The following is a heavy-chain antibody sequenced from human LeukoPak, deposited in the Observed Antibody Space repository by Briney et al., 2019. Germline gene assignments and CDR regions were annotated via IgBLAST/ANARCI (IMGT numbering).Heavy chain of an antibody. Sequence: GGSLRLSCAASGFTFSSYAMNWVRQAPGKGLEWVSSSGRTTYYADSVKGRFTISRDNSKNTLYLQMNSLRAEDTAVYYCARDVGSGSSDWFDPWGQGTLVTVSS. V-gene: IGHV3-23*01. J-gene: IGHJ5*02. D-gene: IGHD1-26*01. CDR2: SGRTT. CDR3: ARDVGSGSSDWFDP. CDR1: GFTFSSYA.